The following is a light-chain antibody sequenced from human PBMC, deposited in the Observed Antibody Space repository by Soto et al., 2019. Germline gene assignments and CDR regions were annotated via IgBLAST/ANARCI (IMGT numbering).Light chain of an antibody. Sequence: QSVLTQPPSVSGAPGQRVTISCTGSSSNIGADFDVHWYQHLPGTAPKLLISHNNTRPSGVPDRFSGSKSGTSASLAITGLQADDEAVYYCQSRDSSLSSSWVFGGGTKLTVL. CDR2: HNN. V-gene: IGLV1-40*01. J-gene: IGLJ3*02. CDR1: SSNIGADFD. CDR3: QSRDSSLSSSWV.